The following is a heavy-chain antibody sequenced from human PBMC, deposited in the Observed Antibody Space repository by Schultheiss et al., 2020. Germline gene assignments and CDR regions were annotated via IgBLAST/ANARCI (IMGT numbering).Heavy chain of an antibody. Sequence: GGSLRLSCAASGFTFSSYAMHWVRQAPGKGLEWVAVISYDGSNKYYADSVKGRFTISRDNSKNTLYLQMNSLRAEDTAVYYCARDPGGSYYMDVWGKGTTVNVSS. CDR2: ISYDGSNK. J-gene: IGHJ6*03. D-gene: IGHD1-26*01. CDR3: ARDPGGSYYMDV. V-gene: IGHV3-30-3*01. CDR1: GFTFSSYA.